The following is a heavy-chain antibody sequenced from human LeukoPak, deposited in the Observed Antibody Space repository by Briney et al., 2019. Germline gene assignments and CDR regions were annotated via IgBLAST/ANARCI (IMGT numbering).Heavy chain of an antibody. J-gene: IGHJ3*02. V-gene: IGHV3-7*05. CDR1: GVTFSGNW. Sequence: PGGSLRLPCAASGVTFSGNWMSWGRQAPGKGLEWVANIKQDGSEKYYVDSVKSRFTISRDNAKNSLYLQMNSLRAEDTAVYYCARVQTSAFDIWGQGTMVTVSS. CDR3: ARVQTSAFDI. CDR2: IKQDGSEK. D-gene: IGHD1-1*01.